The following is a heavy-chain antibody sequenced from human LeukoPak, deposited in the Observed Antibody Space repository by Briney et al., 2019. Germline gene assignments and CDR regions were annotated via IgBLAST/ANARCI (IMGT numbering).Heavy chain of an antibody. J-gene: IGHJ4*02. CDR3: ARGGVVVPAAASRKAQNFDY. CDR2: INHSGST. Sequence: PSETLSLTCAVYGGSFSGYYWSWIRQPPGRGLEWIGEINHSGSTNYNPSLKSRVTISVDTFKNQFSLKLSSVTAADTAVYYCARGGVVVPAAASRKAQNFDYWGQGTLVTVSS. CDR1: GGSFSGYY. V-gene: IGHV4-34*01. D-gene: IGHD2-2*01.